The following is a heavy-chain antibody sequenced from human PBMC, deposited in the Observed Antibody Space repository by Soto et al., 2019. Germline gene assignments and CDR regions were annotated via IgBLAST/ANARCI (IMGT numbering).Heavy chain of an antibody. J-gene: IGHJ6*02. V-gene: IGHV1-69*01. D-gene: IGHD4-17*01. CDR2: IIPIFGTA. CDR3: ARDLGGHDYGDYSRYYYDGMDV. Sequence: QVQLVQSGAEVKKPGSSVKVSCKASGGTFSSYAISWVRQAPGQGLEWMGGIIPIFGTANYAQKFQGRVTITADESTSTAYMELSSLRSEDTAVYYCARDLGGHDYGDYSRYYYDGMDVWGQGTTVTVSS. CDR1: GGTFSSYA.